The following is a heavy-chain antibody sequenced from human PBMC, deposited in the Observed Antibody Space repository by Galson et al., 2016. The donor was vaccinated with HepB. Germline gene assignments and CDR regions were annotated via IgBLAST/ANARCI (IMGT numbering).Heavy chain of an antibody. V-gene: IGHV3-30*18. CDR1: GFTFSSYG. CDR2: ISYDGSHK. Sequence: LRLSCAASGFTFSSYGMHWVRQAPGKGLEWVAAISYDGSHKYYADSVKGRFTISRDNSKNTVYLQASSLRAEDTAVYYCGKRIPVAGSWGGGLDYWGQGTLVTV. CDR3: GKRIPVAGSWGGGLDY. D-gene: IGHD6-19*01. J-gene: IGHJ4*02.